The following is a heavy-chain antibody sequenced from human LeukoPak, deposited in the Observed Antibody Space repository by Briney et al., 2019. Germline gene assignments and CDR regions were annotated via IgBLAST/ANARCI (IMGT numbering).Heavy chain of an antibody. D-gene: IGHD2-21*02. CDR3: ARMALDGGDSIGFDS. CDR2: INPNIGDA. CDR1: GYTFTDYF. V-gene: IGHV1-2*02. J-gene: IGHJ5*01. Sequence: ASVKVSCKASGYTFTDYFIHWVRQAPGQGLEWMGWINPNIGDASYAQKFQDRVTMTRDRTINTAYMELSRLTSDDTAVYYCARMALDGGDSIGFDSWGQGTLVTVSS.